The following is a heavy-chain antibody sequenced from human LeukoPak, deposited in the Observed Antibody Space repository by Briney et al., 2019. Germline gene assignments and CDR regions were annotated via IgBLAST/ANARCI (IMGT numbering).Heavy chain of an antibody. V-gene: IGHV4-31*02. Sequence: LRLSCAASGFTFSSYAMSWIRQHPGKGLEWIGYIYYSGSTHYNPSLKSRVTISVDTSKNQFSLKLSSVTAADTAVYYCAGRDGYNYYGYWGQGTLVTVSS. CDR2: IYYSGST. CDR3: AGRDGYNYYGY. J-gene: IGHJ4*02. D-gene: IGHD5-24*01. CDR1: GFTFSSYA.